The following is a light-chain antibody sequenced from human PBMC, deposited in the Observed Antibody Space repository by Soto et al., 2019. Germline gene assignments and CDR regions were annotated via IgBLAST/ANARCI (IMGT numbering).Light chain of an antibody. J-gene: IGLJ3*02. Sequence: QSALTQPPSASGSPGQSVTISCTGTSSDVGAYNYVSWYQQHAGKAPKLVIYEVTKRPSGVHDRFSGSKSANTASLTVSGLQAEDEADYYCSSFASSNTWVFDGGTKVTVL. CDR3: SSFASSNTWV. V-gene: IGLV2-8*01. CDR2: EVT. CDR1: SSDVGAYNY.